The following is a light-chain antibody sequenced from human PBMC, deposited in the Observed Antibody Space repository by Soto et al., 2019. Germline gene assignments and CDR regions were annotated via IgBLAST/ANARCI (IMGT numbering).Light chain of an antibody. CDR2: DAS. CDR1: QSVSSY. J-gene: IGKJ5*01. CDR3: QQRSNWPPNT. V-gene: IGKV3-11*01. Sequence: IVLTQSPGTLSLSPGERATLSCMASQSVSSYLAWYQQKPGQAPRLLIYDASNRATGIPARFSGSGSGTDFTLTISSLEPEDLAVYYCQQRSNWPPNTFGQGTRLEIK.